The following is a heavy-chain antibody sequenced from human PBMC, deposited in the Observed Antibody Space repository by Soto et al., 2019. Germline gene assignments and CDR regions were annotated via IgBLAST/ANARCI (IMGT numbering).Heavy chain of an antibody. CDR1: GFTFSGYG. CDR3: AKSVRYYDSSAYYPLDY. V-gene: IGHV3-30*18. J-gene: IGHJ4*02. Sequence: VQLVESGGGLVKPGGSLRLSCAASGFTFSGYGMHWVRQAPGKGLEWVAVTSHDGSNKYYADSVKGRFTISRDNSGNTLYLQMNSLRAEDTAVYYCAKSVRYYDSSAYYPLDYWGQGTLVTVSS. CDR2: TSHDGSNK. D-gene: IGHD3-22*01.